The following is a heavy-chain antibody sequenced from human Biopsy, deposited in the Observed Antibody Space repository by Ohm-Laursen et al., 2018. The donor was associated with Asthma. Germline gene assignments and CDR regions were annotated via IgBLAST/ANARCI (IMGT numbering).Heavy chain of an antibody. CDR3: ARVLQSSDRGPFYFFALDV. J-gene: IGHJ6*02. Sequence: GSLRLSCTASGFTVSSNGMSWVRQPPGKGLEWVSVIYSGGGTFYADSVKGRVTISRDISKNTLSLQMNSLRAEDTAVYFCARVLQSSDRGPFYFFALDVWGQGTTVAVS. CDR1: GFTVSSNG. CDR2: IYSGGGT. V-gene: IGHV3-53*03. D-gene: IGHD6-25*01.